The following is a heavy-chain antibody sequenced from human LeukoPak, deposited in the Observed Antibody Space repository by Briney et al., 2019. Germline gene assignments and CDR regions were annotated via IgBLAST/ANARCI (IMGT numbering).Heavy chain of an antibody. D-gene: IGHD1-26*01. CDR2: VHLSGAT. J-gene: IGHJ4*02. V-gene: IGHV4-4*02. CDR1: GGSVTTTNW. CDR3: TRESGAFSPFGF. Sequence: SETLSLTCAVSGGSVTTTNWWSWVRQPPGKGLEWIGEVHLSGATNYNLSLESRVSMSIDKSKNHLSLEVTAVTAADTAIYYCTRESGAFSPFGFWGQGTLVTVSS.